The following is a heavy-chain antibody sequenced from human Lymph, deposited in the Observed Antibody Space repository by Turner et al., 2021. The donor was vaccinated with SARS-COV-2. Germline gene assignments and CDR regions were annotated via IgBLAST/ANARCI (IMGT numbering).Heavy chain of an antibody. Sequence: EVQLLESGGGLVQPGGSLRLPCSASGFTFSSYGMSWVRQARGKGLEWVSAMSGSGGSTYYADSVKGRFTISRDNTNNTLYLKMNSLRAEDTAVYYCAKGVAGGWLQPNSFDYWGQGTLVTVSS. J-gene: IGHJ4*02. CDR1: GFTFSSYG. CDR3: AKGVAGGWLQPNSFDY. V-gene: IGHV3-23*01. D-gene: IGHD5-12*01. CDR2: MSGSGGST.